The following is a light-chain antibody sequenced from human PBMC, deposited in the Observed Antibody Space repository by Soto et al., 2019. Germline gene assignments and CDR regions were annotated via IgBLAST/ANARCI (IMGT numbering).Light chain of an antibody. V-gene: IGKV3-15*01. Sequence: EIVMTQSPATLSVSPGERATLSCTASQSLSSNLAWYQQKPGQAPRLLIYVASTRATGIRARFSGSGSGTDFTLTIGSLKTEDFEVYYCQQYNKLPLTFGGETKVEIK. CDR2: VAS. CDR1: QSLSSN. CDR3: QQYNKLPLT. J-gene: IGKJ4*01.